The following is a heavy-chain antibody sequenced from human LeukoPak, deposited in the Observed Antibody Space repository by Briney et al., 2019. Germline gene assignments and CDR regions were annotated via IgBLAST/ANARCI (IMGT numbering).Heavy chain of an antibody. CDR1: GESFTGYY. CDR2: INQSGST. V-gene: IGHV4-34*01. CDR3: ARLQTRQGWFDP. Sequence: SETLSLTCAVYGESFTGYYWSWIRQPPGNGLEWIGEINQSGSTNYNPSLKSRITISVDTSKNQFSLKLTSVTAADTAVYYCARLQTRQGWFDPWGQGTLVTVSS. J-gene: IGHJ5*02.